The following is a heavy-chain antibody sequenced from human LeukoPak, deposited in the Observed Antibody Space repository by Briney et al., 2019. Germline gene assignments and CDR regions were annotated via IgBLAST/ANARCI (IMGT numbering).Heavy chain of an antibody. CDR3: ARRGAAGTYYFDY. D-gene: IGHD6-13*01. V-gene: IGHV3-23*01. Sequence: GSLRLSCAASGFTFRRYAMSWVRQAPGKGLEWVSGISGTGGGTYYADSVKGRFTISRDNSKNTLYLQTNSLRAEDTAVYYCARRGAAGTYYFDYWGQGTLVTVSS. CDR2: ISGTGGGT. CDR1: GFTFRRYA. J-gene: IGHJ4*02.